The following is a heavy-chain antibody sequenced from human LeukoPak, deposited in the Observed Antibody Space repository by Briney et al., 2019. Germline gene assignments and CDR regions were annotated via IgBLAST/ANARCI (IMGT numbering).Heavy chain of an antibody. D-gene: IGHD3-22*01. CDR1: GFSLTTSGVG. V-gene: IGHV2-5*02. CDR2: INWDDQK. Sequence: SGPTLVNPTQPLTLTCTFSGFSLTTSGVGVGWIRQPPGKALEWLALINWDDQKVYSPSLQSRLSITKDTSKNQVVLTMTNVDPVDTATYYCAHRRDSSGYQYRYWFAPWGQGTLVTVSS. CDR3: AHRRDSSGYQYRYWFAP. J-gene: IGHJ5*02.